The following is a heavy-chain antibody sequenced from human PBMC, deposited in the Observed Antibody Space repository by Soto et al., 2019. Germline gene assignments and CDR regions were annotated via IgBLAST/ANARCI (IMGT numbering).Heavy chain of an antibody. V-gene: IGHV1-2*02. Sequence: ASVKVSCKASGYTFSGYYIHWLRQAPGQGLEWMGWINPNSGGTNYAQKFQGRVTVTRDTPTSTAYMELSRLTSDDTAVYYYARSLTEGYCTITGCYTRPLYGMDVWGQGTTVTSP. CDR1: GYTFSGYY. D-gene: IGHD2-2*02. CDR2: INPNSGGT. CDR3: ARSLTEGYCTITGCYTRPLYGMDV. J-gene: IGHJ6*02.